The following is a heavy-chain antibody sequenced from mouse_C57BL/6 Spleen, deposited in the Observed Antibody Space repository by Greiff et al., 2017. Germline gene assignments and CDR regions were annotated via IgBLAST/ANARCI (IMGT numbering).Heavy chain of an antibody. J-gene: IGHJ2*01. Sequence: QVQLQQPGAELVKPGASVKLSCTASGYTFTSYWMHWVKQRPGQGLEWIGMIHPNSGSTNYNEKFKSKATLTVDKSSSTAYMQLSSLTSEDSAVYYCARSDYGSRGFYFGYWGQGTTLTVSS. V-gene: IGHV1-64*01. D-gene: IGHD1-1*01. CDR2: IHPNSGST. CDR3: ARSDYGSRGFYFGY. CDR1: GYTFTSYW.